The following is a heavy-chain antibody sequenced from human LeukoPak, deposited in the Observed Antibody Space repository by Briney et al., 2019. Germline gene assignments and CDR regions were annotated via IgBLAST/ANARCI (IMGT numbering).Heavy chain of an antibody. D-gene: IGHD5-24*01. CDR1: GYTFTNYG. J-gene: IGHJ4*02. Sequence: ASVKVSCKTSGYTFTNYGINWVQQAPGQGLEWMGWISAYNGNTNYAQRFQGRVTMTTDTSTSTAYMDLRSLRSDDTAVYYCARDPRTEDGYNLRGFDYWGQGTLVTVSS. CDR3: ARDPRTEDGYNLRGFDY. V-gene: IGHV1-18*01. CDR2: ISAYNGNT.